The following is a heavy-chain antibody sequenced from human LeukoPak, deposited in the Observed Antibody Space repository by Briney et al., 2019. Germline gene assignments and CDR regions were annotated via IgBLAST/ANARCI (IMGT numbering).Heavy chain of an antibody. J-gene: IGHJ4*02. Sequence: SETLSLTCSVSGGSIGGYFWNWIRQPAGKGLEWIGRIYTSGSTTYSPSLKSRVTMSVDTSKNQFSLKLSSVTAADTAVYYCARSGGRFGELYFDYWGQGTLVTVSS. D-gene: IGHD3-10*01. CDR3: ARSGGRFGELYFDY. V-gene: IGHV4-4*07. CDR1: GGSIGGYF. CDR2: IYTSGST.